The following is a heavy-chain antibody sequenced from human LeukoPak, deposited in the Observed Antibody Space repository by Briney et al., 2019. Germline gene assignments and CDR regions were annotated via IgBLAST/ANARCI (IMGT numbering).Heavy chain of an antibody. CDR3: ASPHIHYYDSSGYPYYFDY. J-gene: IGHJ4*02. D-gene: IGHD3-22*01. CDR1: GGTFSSYA. V-gene: IGHV1-69*01. Sequence: SVKVSCKASGGTFSSYAISWVRQAPGQGLAWMGGIIPIFGTANYAQKFQGRVTITADESTSTAYMELSSLRSEDTAVYYCASPHIHYYDSSGYPYYFDYWGQGTLVTVSS. CDR2: IIPIFGTA.